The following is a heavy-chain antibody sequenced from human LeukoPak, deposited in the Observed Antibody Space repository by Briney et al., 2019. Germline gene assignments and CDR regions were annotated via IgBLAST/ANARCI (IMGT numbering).Heavy chain of an antibody. CDR2: INHSGST. D-gene: IGHD2-8*01. V-gene: IGHV4-39*07. J-gene: IGHJ4*02. Sequence: SETLSLTCTVSGCSISSSSYYWSWIRQPPGKGLEWIGEINHSGSTNYNPSLKSRVTISVDTSKNQFSLKLSSVTAADTAVYDCARGNDGPDYWGQGTLVTVSS. CDR3: ARGNDGPDY. CDR1: GCSISSSSYY.